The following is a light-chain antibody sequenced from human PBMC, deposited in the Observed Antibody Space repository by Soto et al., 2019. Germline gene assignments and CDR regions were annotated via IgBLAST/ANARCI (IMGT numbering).Light chain of an antibody. V-gene: IGKV1-39*01. J-gene: IGKJ4*01. CDR1: QNINTY. CDR3: QQTYTVPLT. CDR2: ATS. Sequence: DIQMTQSPSSLSASVGDRVTITCRASQNINTYLNWYQHKPGKAPKPLIFATSRLESGVPSRFSGSGSETDFTLTISDLQPEDFATYYCQQTYTVPLTFGGGNKVDIK.